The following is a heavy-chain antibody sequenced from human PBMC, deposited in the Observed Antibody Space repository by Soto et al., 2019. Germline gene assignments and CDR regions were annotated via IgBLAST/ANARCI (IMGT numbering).Heavy chain of an antibody. D-gene: IGHD3-9*01. CDR2: ACYSGTT. Sequence: SLTRSLTCAVSGSSFTRSSSNLTRQPPGKELEWMGYACYSGTTVYSPSLKSRVCISVATSKKHVSLRLNSVTAADTAIYYCAKGGFCDVFTGPDSWGQLNRVTVSS. CDR1: GSSFTRSS. V-gene: IGHV4-59*13. J-gene: IGHJ5*01. CDR3: AKGGFCDVFTGPDS.